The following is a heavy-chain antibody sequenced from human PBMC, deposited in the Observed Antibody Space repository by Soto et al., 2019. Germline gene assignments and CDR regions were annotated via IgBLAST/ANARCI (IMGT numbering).Heavy chain of an antibody. CDR2: ISWNSGSI. CDR1: GFTFDDYA. CDR3: AKEYSSGWAFDY. V-gene: IGHV3-9*01. J-gene: IGHJ4*02. Sequence: EVQLVESGGGLVQPGRSLRLSCAASGFTFDDYAMHWVRQAPGKGLEWVSGISWNSGSIGYADSVKGRFTISRDNAKNSLYLQMNSLRAEDTALYYCAKEYSSGWAFDYWGQGTLVTVSS. D-gene: IGHD6-19*01.